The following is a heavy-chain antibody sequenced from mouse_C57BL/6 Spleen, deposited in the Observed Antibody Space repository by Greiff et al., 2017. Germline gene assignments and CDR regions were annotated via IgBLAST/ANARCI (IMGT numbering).Heavy chain of an antibody. V-gene: IGHV1-82*01. Sequence: VQLQQSGPELVKPGASVKISCKASGYAFSSSWMNWVKQRPGKGLEWIGRIYPGDGDTNYNGKFKGKATLTADKSSSTAYMQLSSLTSEDSAVYFCARGGQLRLRALGFAYWGQGTLVTVSA. D-gene: IGHD3-2*02. CDR1: GYAFSSSW. CDR2: IYPGDGDT. J-gene: IGHJ3*01. CDR3: ARGGQLRLRALGFAY.